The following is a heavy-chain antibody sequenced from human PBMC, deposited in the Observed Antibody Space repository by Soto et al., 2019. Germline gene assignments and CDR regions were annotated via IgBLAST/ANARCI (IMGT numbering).Heavy chain of an antibody. J-gene: IGHJ4*02. CDR1: GFTFSDYY. CDR2: ISSSGSTI. V-gene: IGHV3-11*01. D-gene: IGHD6-19*01. Sequence: QVQLVESGGGLVKPGGSLRLSCAASGFTFSDYYMSWIRQAPGKGLEWVSYISSSGSTIYYADSVKGRFTISRDNAKNSLYLQMNSLRAEGTAVYYSARSPNHLSIAVAGMWWGQGTLVTVSS. CDR3: ARSPNHLSIAVAGMW.